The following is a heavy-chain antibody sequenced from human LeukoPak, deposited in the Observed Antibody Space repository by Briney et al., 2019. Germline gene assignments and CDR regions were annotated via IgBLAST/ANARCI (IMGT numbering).Heavy chain of an antibody. CDR1: GGPFSGYY. V-gene: IGHV4-34*01. CDR2: INHSGSF. J-gene: IGHJ5*02. CDR3: ARVTYCTTTSCHPLGWFDP. D-gene: IGHD2-8*01. Sequence: SETLSLTCAVYGGPFSGYYWSWIRQASGKGLEWIGEINHSGSFNYNPSLKSRLLILVDTSKNQFSLKLSSVTAADTAVYYCARVTYCTTTSCHPLGWFDPWGQGTLVTVSS.